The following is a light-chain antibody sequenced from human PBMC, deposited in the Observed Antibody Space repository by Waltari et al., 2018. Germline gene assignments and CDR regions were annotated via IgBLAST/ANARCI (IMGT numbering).Light chain of an antibody. Sequence: QSALTQPASVSGSPGQSITISCTGTSSDVGSYDLVSWYQQPPGKAPTLMIYEVNKRPSGVSHRFSGSRSGNTASLTISGLQAEDEADYHCCSYAGNCTVVFGGGTKLTVL. CDR3: CSYAGNCTVV. CDR2: EVN. V-gene: IGLV2-23*02. J-gene: IGLJ2*01. CDR1: SSDVGSYDL.